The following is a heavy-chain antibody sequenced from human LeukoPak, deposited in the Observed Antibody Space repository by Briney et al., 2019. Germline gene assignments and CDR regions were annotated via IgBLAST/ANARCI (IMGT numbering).Heavy chain of an antibody. V-gene: IGHV3-30*02. CDR1: GFTFRTFG. CDR3: AKTTYYDILTGYQRTFYFDY. Sequence: GGSLRLSCAASGFTFRTFGMHWVRQAPGKGLEWVAFIRYDGADKFYAYSVKGRFTISRDNSKTTAYLQMNSLTAEDTAVYYCAKTTYYDILTGYQRTFYFDYWGQGTLVTVSS. CDR2: IRYDGADK. J-gene: IGHJ4*02. D-gene: IGHD3-9*01.